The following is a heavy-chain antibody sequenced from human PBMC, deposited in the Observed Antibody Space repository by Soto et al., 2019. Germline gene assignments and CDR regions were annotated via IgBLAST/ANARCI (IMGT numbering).Heavy chain of an antibody. V-gene: IGHV3-21*02. CDR2: IDSRSTYI. CDR3: TRNKNPLLNLFYFDY. Sequence: VQLVESGGGLAKPGGSLRLSCVASGFTFNTYTMHWVRQAPGKGLEWLPSIDSRSTYIYYADSAKGRFTISRDNAQNSMYLQMSSLRDQNTAVYYCTRNKNPLLNLFYFDYWGKGTLLTVYS. D-gene: IGHD2-21*01. CDR1: GFTFNTYT. J-gene: IGHJ4*02.